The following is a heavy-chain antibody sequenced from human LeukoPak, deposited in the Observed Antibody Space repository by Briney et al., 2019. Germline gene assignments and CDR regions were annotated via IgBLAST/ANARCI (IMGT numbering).Heavy chain of an antibody. D-gene: IGHD3-22*01. Sequence: ASVKVSCKASGYTLTRYYMHWVRQAPGQGLEWVGIINSIGGSTRYAQKFQGRVTMTRDTSTSKVYRELSSLRSEDTAVYYCARVRFEYYDSSGYYTFDYWGQGTLVTVSS. CDR3: ARVRFEYYDSSGYYTFDY. J-gene: IGHJ4*02. CDR2: INSIGGST. CDR1: GYTLTRYY. V-gene: IGHV1-46*01.